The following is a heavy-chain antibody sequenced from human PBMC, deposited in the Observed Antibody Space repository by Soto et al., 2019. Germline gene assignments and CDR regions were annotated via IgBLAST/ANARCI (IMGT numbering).Heavy chain of an antibody. D-gene: IGHD5-12*01. J-gene: IGHJ5*02. Sequence: QVHLQQWGAGLLKPSETLSLTCAVYGESFIGYYWTWIRQPPGKGLEWIGEINHRGSTNNNPSLKSRVTISIDTSKNQFSLKLTSVTAADTSVYYCARTDIVTTNWFDPWGQGTLVTV. CDR2: INHRGST. V-gene: IGHV4-34*02. CDR1: GESFIGYY. CDR3: ARTDIVTTNWFDP.